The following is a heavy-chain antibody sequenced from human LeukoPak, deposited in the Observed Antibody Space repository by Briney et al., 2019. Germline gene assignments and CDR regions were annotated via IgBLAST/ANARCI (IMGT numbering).Heavy chain of an antibody. CDR2: ISWNSGSI. CDR1: GFTFDDYA. CDR3: ARSGDYGYGMDV. V-gene: IGHV3-9*01. J-gene: IGHJ6*02. D-gene: IGHD4-17*01. Sequence: GRSLRLSCAASGFTFDDYAMHWVRQAPGKGLEWVSGISWNSGSIGYADSVKGRFTISRDNAKNSLYLQMNSLRAADTAVYYCARSGDYGYGMDVWGQGTTVTVSS.